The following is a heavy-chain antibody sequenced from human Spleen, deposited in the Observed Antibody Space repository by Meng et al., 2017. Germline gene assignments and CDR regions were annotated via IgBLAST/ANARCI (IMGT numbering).Heavy chain of an antibody. J-gene: IGHJ5*02. CDR3: ARSAYAINNWFDP. D-gene: IGHD3-9*01. CDR1: GGSMSSSTW. Sequence: QWRLKEPGPGLVKPSGTLSLTCAVSGGSMSSSTWWIWVRQPPGKGMEWIGEISHSGTSNYNPSLKSLVTISVDTSKNQFSLKLSSVTAADTAVYYCARSAYAINNWFDPWGQGTLVTVSS. V-gene: IGHV4-4*02. CDR2: ISHSGTS.